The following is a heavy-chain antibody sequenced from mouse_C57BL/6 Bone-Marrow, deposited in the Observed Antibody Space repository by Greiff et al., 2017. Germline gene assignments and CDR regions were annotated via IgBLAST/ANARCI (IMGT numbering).Heavy chain of an antibody. CDR3: ARVPLYYDYDCYAMDY. CDR2: IYPRSGNT. D-gene: IGHD2-4*01. CDR1: GYTFTSYG. Sequence: QVQLQQSGAELARPGASVKLSCKASGYTFTSYGISWVKQRTGQGLEWIGEIYPRSGNTYYNEKFKGKATLTADKSSSTAYMELRSLTSEDSAVYFCARVPLYYDYDCYAMDYWGQGTSVTVSS. J-gene: IGHJ4*01. V-gene: IGHV1-81*01.